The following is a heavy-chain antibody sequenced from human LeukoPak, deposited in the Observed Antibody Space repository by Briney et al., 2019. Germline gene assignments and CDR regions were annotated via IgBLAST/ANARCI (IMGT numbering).Heavy chain of an antibody. CDR1: GFTFSSYW. J-gene: IGHJ4*02. V-gene: IGHV3-7*01. CDR3: AKDTWIVVAATSVLDY. CDR2: IKQDGSEK. Sequence: PGGSLRLSCAASGFTFSSYWMSWVRQAPGKGLEWVANIKQDGSEKYYVDSVKGRFTISRDNAKNSVYLQMSSLIAEDTAVYYCAKDTWIVVAATSVLDYWGQGTLVSVSS. D-gene: IGHD2-15*01.